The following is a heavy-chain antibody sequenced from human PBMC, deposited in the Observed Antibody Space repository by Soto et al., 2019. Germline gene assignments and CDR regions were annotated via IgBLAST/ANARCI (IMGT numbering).Heavy chain of an antibody. Sequence: APVSVSWTASGSTFPDSYLHCVRQAPRQGLEWMGWMNPNNVATGYAQRFQGRVTMTRDTSISTAYMEMSSLGSDDTAVYYCARVLRGRPSYSFNFSGPVTVGTVSS. CDR3: ARVLRGRPSYSFNF. V-gene: IGHV1-2*02. CDR2: MNPNNVAT. J-gene: IGHJ4*02. CDR1: GSTFPDSY. D-gene: IGHD2-15*01.